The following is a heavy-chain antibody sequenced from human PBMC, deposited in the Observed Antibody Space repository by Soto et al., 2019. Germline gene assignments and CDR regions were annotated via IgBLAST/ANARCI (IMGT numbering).Heavy chain of an antibody. V-gene: IGHV1-18*01. Sequence: QVQLVQSGAEVKKPGASVKVSCKASVYTFTSSVMSGVRQAPGQGLEGMGWISAHTGSSEYAQRFQGRVTMTTDRSTSTAYMELRSLRSDDTAVYYCARAFFYQGSDSRGYSFDAFDFWGPGTLVTVSS. CDR1: VYTFTSSV. CDR2: ISAHTGSS. CDR3: ARAFFYQGSDSRGYSFDAFDF. D-gene: IGHD3-22*01. J-gene: IGHJ3*01.